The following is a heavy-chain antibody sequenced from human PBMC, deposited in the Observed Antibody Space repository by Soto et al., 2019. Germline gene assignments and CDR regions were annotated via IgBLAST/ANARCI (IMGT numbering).Heavy chain of an antibody. V-gene: IGHV4-59*08. CDR1: GGSISSYY. CDR3: ARVGFEPGSPQFYYYYYMDV. D-gene: IGHD3-10*01. CDR2: IYYSGST. Sequence: SETLSLTCTVSGGSISSYYWSWIRQPPGKGLEWIGYIYYSGSTNYNPSLKSRVTISVDTSKNQFSLKLSSVTAADTAVYYCARVGFEPGSPQFYYYYYMDVWGKGTTVTVSS. J-gene: IGHJ6*03.